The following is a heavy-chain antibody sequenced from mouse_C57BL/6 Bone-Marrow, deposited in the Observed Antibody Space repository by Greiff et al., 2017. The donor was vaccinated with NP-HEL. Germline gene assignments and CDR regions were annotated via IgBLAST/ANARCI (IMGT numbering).Heavy chain of an antibody. V-gene: IGHV5-4*01. CDR1: GFTFSSYA. CDR3: ARAEYYYGSSRNWYFDV. D-gene: IGHD1-1*01. Sequence: EVQGVESGGGLVKPGGSLKLSCAASGFTFSSYAMSWVRQTPEKRLEWVATISDGGSYTYYPDNVKGRFTISRDNAKNNLYLQMSHLKSEDTAMYYCARAEYYYGSSRNWYFDVWGTGTTVTVSS. CDR2: ISDGGSYT. J-gene: IGHJ1*03.